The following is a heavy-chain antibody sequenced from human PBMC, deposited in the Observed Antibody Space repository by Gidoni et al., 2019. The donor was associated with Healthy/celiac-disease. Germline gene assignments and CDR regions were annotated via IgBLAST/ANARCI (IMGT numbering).Heavy chain of an antibody. Sequence: EVQLVASGGGLVKLGGSLRLPCPASGFTFSTAWMSWVRQAPGKGPEGVGRMKSKTDGGTTDYAAPVKGRFTISRDDSKNALYLQMNSLKTEDTAVYYCTTGGTIFGVVIGSGDYWGQGTLVTVSS. D-gene: IGHD3-3*01. CDR2: MKSKTDGGTT. J-gene: IGHJ4*02. CDR1: GFTFSTAW. CDR3: TTGGTIFGVVIGSGDY. V-gene: IGHV3-15*01.